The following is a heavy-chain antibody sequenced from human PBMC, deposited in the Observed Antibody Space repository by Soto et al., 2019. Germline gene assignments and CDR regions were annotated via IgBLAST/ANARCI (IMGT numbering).Heavy chain of an antibody. J-gene: IGHJ4*02. Sequence: VGSLRLSCAASGFALSPAWMTWVRPAPGKGLEWVALIKSKTSGETRAYAAPVKGRFTISRDDSENTVFLQMDSLKTEDTAVYYFVIDDAARGFGELNYWGRGTLVTASS. CDR1: GFALSPAW. V-gene: IGHV3-15*01. CDR3: VIDDAARGFGELNY. D-gene: IGHD3-10*01. CDR2: IKSKTSGETR.